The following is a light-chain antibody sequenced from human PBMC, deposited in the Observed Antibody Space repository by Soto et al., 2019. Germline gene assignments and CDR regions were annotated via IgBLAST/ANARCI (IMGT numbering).Light chain of an antibody. J-gene: IGKJ3*01. CDR1: QGISNW. CDR2: ATS. CDR3: QQSSSFPLT. Sequence: DIQMTQSPSFVSASVGDRVTITCRASQGISNWLAWYQQKPGKAPKLLIYATSNLQGGVPSRFSGSGSGADFTLTIGSLQPEDSATYYCQQSSSFPLTFGPGTKVDIK. V-gene: IGKV1-12*01.